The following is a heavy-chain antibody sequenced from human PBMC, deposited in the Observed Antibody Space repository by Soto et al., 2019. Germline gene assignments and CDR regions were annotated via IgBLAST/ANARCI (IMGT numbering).Heavy chain of an antibody. CDR1: GGSISSSNW. V-gene: IGHV4-4*02. CDR3: ASIYDSSGYYYGNNWFDP. D-gene: IGHD3-22*01. CDR2: IYHSGST. Sequence: SETLSLTCAVSGGSISSSNWWSWVRQPPGKGLEWIGEIYHSGSTNYNPSLKSRVTISVDKSKNQFSLELSSVTAADTAVYYCASIYDSSGYYYGNNWFDPWGQGTLVT. J-gene: IGHJ5*02.